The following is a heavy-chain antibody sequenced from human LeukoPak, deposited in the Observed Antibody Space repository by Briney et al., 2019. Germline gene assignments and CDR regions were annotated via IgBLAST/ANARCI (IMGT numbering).Heavy chain of an antibody. Sequence: SETLSLTCTVSGGSISRYDWSWIRQPPGKGLEWIRYIYYSGSTNYNPSLKSRVTISVDTSKNQFSLKLSSVTAADTAVYYCARATYSSGYYPDWGQGTLVTVSS. V-gene: IGHV4-59*01. CDR2: IYYSGST. D-gene: IGHD3-22*01. J-gene: IGHJ4*02. CDR1: GGSISRYD. CDR3: ARATYSSGYYPD.